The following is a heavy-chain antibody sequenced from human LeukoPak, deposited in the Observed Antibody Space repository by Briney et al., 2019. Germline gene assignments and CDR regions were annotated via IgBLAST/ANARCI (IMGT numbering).Heavy chain of an antibody. Sequence: GGSLRLSCAASGFIFSDYYMSWIRQAPGKGLEWVSYISSSGDTIYYADSVKGRFTISRDNAKNSLYLQMNSLRAEDTAVYYCARSLYCSGGSCYSFDYWGQGTLVTVSS. CDR2: ISSSGDTI. CDR1: GFIFSDYY. J-gene: IGHJ4*02. D-gene: IGHD2-15*01. CDR3: ARSLYCSGGSCYSFDY. V-gene: IGHV3-11*04.